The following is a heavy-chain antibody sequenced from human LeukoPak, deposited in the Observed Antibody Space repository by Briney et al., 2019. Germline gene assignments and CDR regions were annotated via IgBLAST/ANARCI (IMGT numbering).Heavy chain of an antibody. CDR3: ARDGRGAYGDYATSY. D-gene: IGHD4-17*01. V-gene: IGHV1-2*02. J-gene: IGHJ4*02. CDR1: GYTFTGYY. Sequence: ASVKVSCKASGYTFTGYYMHWVRQAPGQGLEWMGWINPNSGATNYAQKFQGRVTMTRDTSISTAYIELSRLRSDDTAVYYCARDGRGAYGDYATSYWGQGTLVTVSS. CDR2: INPNSGAT.